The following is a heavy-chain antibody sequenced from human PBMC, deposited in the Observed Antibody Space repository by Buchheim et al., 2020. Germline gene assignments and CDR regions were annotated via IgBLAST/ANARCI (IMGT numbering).Heavy chain of an antibody. J-gene: IGHJ4*02. Sequence: QVQLQESGPGLVKPSQTLSLTCTVSGGSISSGDYYWSWIRQPPGKGLEWIGYIYYSGSTYYNPSLKSRVTISVEPSKNQFSLKLSSVTAADTAVYYCARGAVRYFDWLSYYYFDYWGQGTL. V-gene: IGHV4-30-4*01. CDR1: GGSISSGDYY. D-gene: IGHD3-9*01. CDR2: IYYSGST. CDR3: ARGAVRYFDWLSYYYFDY.